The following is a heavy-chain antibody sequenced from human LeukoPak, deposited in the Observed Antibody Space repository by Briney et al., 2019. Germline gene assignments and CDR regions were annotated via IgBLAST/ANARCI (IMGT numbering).Heavy chain of an antibody. D-gene: IGHD3-9*01. CDR3: ARGARRLRYFDCPSDY. J-gene: IGHJ4*02. CDR1: GYTFTCYY. CDR2: INPNSGGT. V-gene: IGHV1-2*02. Sequence: ASVKVSCKASGYTFTCYYMHWVRQAPGQGLEWMGWINPNSGGTNYAQKFQGRVTMTRDTSISTAYMELSRLRSDDTAVYYCARGARRLRYFDCPSDYWGQGTLVTVSS.